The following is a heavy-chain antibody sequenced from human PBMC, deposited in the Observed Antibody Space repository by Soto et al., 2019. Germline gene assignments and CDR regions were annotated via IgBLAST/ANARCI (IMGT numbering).Heavy chain of an antibody. D-gene: IGHD3-10*01. CDR3: ARDYYYTSGNYLPHYPYAMDV. CDR2: MDPTYSYS. Sequence: GSVKISCKGSGYSFTNYWITWVRQMAGKGLEWLGRMDPTYSYSNYSPSFQGEVTISVDKSISTAYLQWSSLTASDTAVYYCARDYYYTSGNYLPHYPYAMDVWGEGTTVTLSS. V-gene: IGHV5-10-1*04. CDR1: GYSFTNYW. J-gene: IGHJ6*04.